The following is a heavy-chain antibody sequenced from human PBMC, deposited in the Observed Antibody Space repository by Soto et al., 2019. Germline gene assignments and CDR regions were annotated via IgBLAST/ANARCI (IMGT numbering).Heavy chain of an antibody. V-gene: IGHV3-48*01. CDR3: AKDVGICSGGSCYYFDY. CDR1: GFDFSSYS. J-gene: IGHJ4*02. D-gene: IGHD2-15*01. CDR2: ISSSSSTI. Sequence: PGGSKRLSCAAAGFDFSSYSMNWVRKNTGKGLEWVSYISSSSSTIYYADSVKGRFTISRDNAKNSLYLQMNSLRAEDTAVYYCAKDVGICSGGSCYYFDYWGQGALVTVSS.